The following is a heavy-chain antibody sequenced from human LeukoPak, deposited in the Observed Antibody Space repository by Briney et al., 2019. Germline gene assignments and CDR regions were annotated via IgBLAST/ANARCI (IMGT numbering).Heavy chain of an antibody. Sequence: PSETLTLSCTASGCSINSYCMGWVRQPPGKGLEWIGYIYYSGSTNYNPSLKSRVTISVDTSKNQFSLKLSSVTAADTAQYYCARWGDSAALYDFWSGYSGSHWYYYYGMVVWGQGTTVTVSS. V-gene: IGHV4-59*08. CDR3: ARWGDSAALYDFWSGYSGSHWYYYYGMVV. J-gene: IGHJ6*02. CDR1: GCSINSYC. D-gene: IGHD3-3*01. CDR2: IYYSGST.